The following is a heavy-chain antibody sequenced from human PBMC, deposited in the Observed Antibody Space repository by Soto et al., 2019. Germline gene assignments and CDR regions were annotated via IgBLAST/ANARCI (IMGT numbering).Heavy chain of an antibody. D-gene: IGHD3-22*01. CDR2: FDPEDGET. CDR1: GGTFSSYT. Sequence: ASVKVSCKASGGTFSSYTISWVRQAPGQGLEWMGGFDPEDGETNYAQKFQGRVTMTEDTSTDTAYMELSSLRSEDTAVYYCATGYYYDSSGYQTLFDYWGQGTLVTVYS. CDR3: ATGYYYDSSGYQTLFDY. V-gene: IGHV1-24*01. J-gene: IGHJ4*02.